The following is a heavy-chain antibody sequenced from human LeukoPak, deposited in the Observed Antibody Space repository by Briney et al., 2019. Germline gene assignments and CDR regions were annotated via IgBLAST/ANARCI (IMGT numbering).Heavy chain of an antibody. J-gene: IGHJ6*04. Sequence: SETLSLTCTVSGASISSYYCNWIRQSPGKGLEWIGFTYYSGITNYNPSLRSRVTMSVDTSKNQFSLKLSSVTAADTAVYYCARDFFGAMDVWGKGTTVTVSS. CDR3: ARDFFGAMDV. V-gene: IGHV4-59*12. CDR2: TYYSGIT. D-gene: IGHD3-3*01. CDR1: GASISSYY.